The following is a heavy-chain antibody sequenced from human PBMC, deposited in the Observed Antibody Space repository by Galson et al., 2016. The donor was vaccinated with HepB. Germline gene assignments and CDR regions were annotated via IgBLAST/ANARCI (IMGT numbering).Heavy chain of an antibody. Sequence: SLRLSCAASGFTFSNYAMSWVRQAPGKGLEWVSVISSYTGTTDYADSVKGRFTISRDNSKNTLFLQMNSLRAEDTATYYCAKDGAIYGSCTSTSCSSYSDYWGQGTLVTVSS. J-gene: IGHJ4*02. CDR3: AKDGAIYGSCTSTSCSSYSDY. V-gene: IGHV3-23*01. CDR2: ISSYTGTT. D-gene: IGHD2-2*01. CDR1: GFTFSNYA.